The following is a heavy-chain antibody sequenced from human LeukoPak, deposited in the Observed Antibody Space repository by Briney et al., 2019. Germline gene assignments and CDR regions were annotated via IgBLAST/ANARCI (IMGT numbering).Heavy chain of an antibody. CDR3: ARDRRLIFGVVTLRSWFDP. Sequence: GASVKVSCKASGYTFTSYGISWVRQAPGQGLEWMGWISAYNGNTNYAQKLQGRVTMTTDTSTSTAYMELRSLRSDDTAVYYCARDRRLIFGVVTLRSWFDPWGQGTLVTVSS. J-gene: IGHJ5*02. V-gene: IGHV1-18*01. CDR1: GYTFTSYG. D-gene: IGHD3-3*01. CDR2: ISAYNGNT.